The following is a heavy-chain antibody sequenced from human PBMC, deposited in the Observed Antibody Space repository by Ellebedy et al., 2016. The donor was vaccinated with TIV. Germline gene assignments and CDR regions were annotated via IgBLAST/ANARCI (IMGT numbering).Heavy chain of an antibody. CDR3: ARALRWSDAFDI. CDR1: GYTFTSYA. J-gene: IGHJ3*02. CDR2: INAGNGNT. D-gene: IGHD4-23*01. V-gene: IGHV1-3*01. Sequence: ASVKVSXXASGYTFTSYAMHWVRQAPGQRLEWMGWINAGNGNTKYSQKFQGRVTITRDTSASTAYMELSSLRSEDTAVYYCARALRWSDAFDIWGQGTMVTVSS.